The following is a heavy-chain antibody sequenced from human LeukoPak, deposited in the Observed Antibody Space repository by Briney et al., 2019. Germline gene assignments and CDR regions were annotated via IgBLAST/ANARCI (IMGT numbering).Heavy chain of an antibody. CDR3: ASCDTPYGDLDY. Sequence: ASVKVSCKASGYTFTSYGISWVRQAPGQGLEWMGWISAYNGNTNYAQKLQGRVTMTTDTSTSTAYMELRSLRSDDTAVYYCASCDTPYGDLDYWGQGTLVTVSS. CDR1: GYTFTSYG. D-gene: IGHD4-17*01. CDR2: ISAYNGNT. J-gene: IGHJ4*02. V-gene: IGHV1-18*01.